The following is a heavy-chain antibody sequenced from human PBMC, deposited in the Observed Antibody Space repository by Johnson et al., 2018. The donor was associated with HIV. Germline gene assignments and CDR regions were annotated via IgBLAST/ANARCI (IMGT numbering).Heavy chain of an antibody. J-gene: IGHJ3*02. D-gene: IGHD5-24*01. CDR3: ARKNGRWLQDGAFDI. Sequence: EVQLVESGGGLVQPGRSLRLSCAASGFTFSSYTMHWVRQAPGKGLEWVANIKQDGSEKYYVDSVKGRFTISRDNAKNSLYLQMNSLRAEDTAVYYCARKNGRWLQDGAFDIWGQGTMVTVSS. CDR2: IKQDGSEK. CDR1: GFTFSSYT. V-gene: IGHV3-7*03.